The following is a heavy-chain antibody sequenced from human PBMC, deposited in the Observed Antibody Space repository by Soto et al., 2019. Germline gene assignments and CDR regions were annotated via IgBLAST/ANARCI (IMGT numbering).Heavy chain of an antibody. J-gene: IGHJ2*01. CDR1: GFTFSSYS. V-gene: IGHV3-30-3*01. CDR3: TREVVIPYWYFDL. Sequence: QVQLVESGGGVVQPGNSLRLSCAGSGFTFSSYSIHWVRQPPGKGLEWVTVISSDGNTKYYADSVKGRFTISRDNSKNILYLQMNSLGAEDTAVYYCTREVVIPYWYFDLWGRGTLVTVSS. CDR2: ISSDGNTK. D-gene: IGHD2-21*01.